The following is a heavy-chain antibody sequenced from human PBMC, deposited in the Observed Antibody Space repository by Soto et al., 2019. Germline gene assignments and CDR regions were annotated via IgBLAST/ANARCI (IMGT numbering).Heavy chain of an antibody. CDR1: EVKSGKYE. D-gene: IGHD3-10*01. J-gene: IGHJ4*01. CDR3: ARYGTGGDW. Sequence: SCRAAEVKSGKYEMHWVSKTPGKGLEWVSYISSSGLTTYYADFAEGRFTISRDNAKDSLYLHLNSLRVGDTAVYYCARYGTGGDWRGLGTQVPVSS. V-gene: IGHV3-48*03. CDR2: ISSSGLTT.